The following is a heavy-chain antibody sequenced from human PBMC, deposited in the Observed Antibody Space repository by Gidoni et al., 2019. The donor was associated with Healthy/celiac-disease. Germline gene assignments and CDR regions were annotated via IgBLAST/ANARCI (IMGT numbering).Heavy chain of an antibody. D-gene: IGHD3-22*01. J-gene: IGHJ4*02. Sequence: QLQLQESGPGLVKPSETLSLTCTVSGGSITGSSYYWGWIRQPPGKGLEWIGSIYYSGSTYYNPSLKSRVTISVDTSKNQFSLKLSSVTAADTAVYYCARHVGEYYYDSSGPLFHFDYWGQGTLVTVSS. CDR3: ARHVGEYYYDSSGPLFHFDY. CDR2: IYYSGST. CDR1: GGSITGSSYY. V-gene: IGHV4-39*01.